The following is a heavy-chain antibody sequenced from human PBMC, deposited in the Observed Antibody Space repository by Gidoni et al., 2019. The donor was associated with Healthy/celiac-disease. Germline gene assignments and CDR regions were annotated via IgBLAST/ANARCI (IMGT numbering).Heavy chain of an antibody. Sequence: EVQLLESGGGLVQPGGSLRLSCAAAGFPFSSYAMSWVRQAPGKGLEWVSAIRGSGGSTYYADSVKGRFTISRDNSKNTLYLQMNSLRAEDTAVYYCAKDAGKYYYGMDVWGQGTTVTVSS. J-gene: IGHJ6*02. CDR2: IRGSGGST. V-gene: IGHV3-23*01. CDR1: GFPFSSYA. CDR3: AKDAGKYYYGMDV.